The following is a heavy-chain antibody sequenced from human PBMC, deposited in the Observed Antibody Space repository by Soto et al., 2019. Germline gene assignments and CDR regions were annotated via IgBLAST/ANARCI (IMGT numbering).Heavy chain of an antibody. J-gene: IGHJ4*02. V-gene: IGHV3-30*18. D-gene: IGHD3-22*01. CDR3: AKGAYYYDSSGYYPY. CDR2: ISYDGSNK. CDR1: GFTFSSYD. Sequence: QVQLVESGGGVVQPGRSLRLSCAASGFTFSSYDMHWVRQAPGKGLEWVAVISYDGSNKYYADSVKGRFTISRDNSKNTLYLQMNSLRAEDTAAYYCAKGAYYYDSSGYYPYWGQGTLVTVSS.